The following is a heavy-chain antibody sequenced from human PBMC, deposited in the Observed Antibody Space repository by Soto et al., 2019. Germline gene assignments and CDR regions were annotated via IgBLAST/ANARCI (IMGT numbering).Heavy chain of an antibody. CDR2: ISGSGGST. J-gene: IGHJ4*02. CDR1: GFTFSSYA. Sequence: GGSLRLSCAASGFTFSSYAMSWVRQAPGKGLEWVSAISGSGGSTYYADSVKGRFTISRDNSKNTLYLQMNSLRAEDTAVYYCARQETPGMWWELLYYFDYWGQGTLVTVSS. V-gene: IGHV3-23*01. CDR3: ARQETPGMWWELLYYFDY. D-gene: IGHD2-15*01.